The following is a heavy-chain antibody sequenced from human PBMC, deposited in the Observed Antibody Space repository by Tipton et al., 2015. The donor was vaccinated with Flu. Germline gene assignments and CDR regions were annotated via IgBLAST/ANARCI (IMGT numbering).Heavy chain of an antibody. CDR3: ARAQQYDYNGMDV. Sequence: SLRLSCAASGFTFSSYWMHWVRQAPGKGLVWVSRIKSDGSSITYADSVKGRFTISRDNAKNTMYLQMNSLRAEDTAVYYCARAQQYDYNGMDVWGQGTTVTVSS. J-gene: IGHJ6*02. D-gene: IGHD6-13*01. CDR2: IKSDGSSI. V-gene: IGHV3-74*01. CDR1: GFTFSSYW.